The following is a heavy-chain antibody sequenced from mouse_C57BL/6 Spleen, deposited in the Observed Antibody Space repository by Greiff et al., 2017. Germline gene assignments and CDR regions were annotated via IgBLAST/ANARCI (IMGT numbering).Heavy chain of an antibody. CDR1: GYTFTTYP. Sequence: QVQLQQSGAELVKPGASVKMSCKASGYTFTTYPIEWMKQNHGKSLEWIGNFHPYNDDTKYNEKFKGKATLTIEKSSSTVYLALSRLTSDDSAVYYCARRDLLGRGFAYWGQGTLVTVSA. V-gene: IGHV1-47*01. CDR2: FHPYNDDT. J-gene: IGHJ3*01. CDR3: ARRDLLGRGFAY. D-gene: IGHD4-1*01.